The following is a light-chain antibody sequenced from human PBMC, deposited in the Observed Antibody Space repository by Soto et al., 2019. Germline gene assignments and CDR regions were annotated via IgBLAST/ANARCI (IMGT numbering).Light chain of an antibody. CDR3: CSYTTSRTLV. Sequence: QSVLTQPASVSGSPGQSITISCTGTSSDVGTYNHVSWYQQHPGKAPQLIIYEVSNRPSGLSNRFSASKSGNTASLTISGLQAEDEADYYCCSYTTSRTLVFGTGTKVTVL. CDR2: EVS. CDR1: SSDVGTYNH. J-gene: IGLJ1*01. V-gene: IGLV2-14*01.